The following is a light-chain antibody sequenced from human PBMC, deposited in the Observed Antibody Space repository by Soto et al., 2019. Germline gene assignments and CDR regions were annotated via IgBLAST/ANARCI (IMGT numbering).Light chain of an antibody. V-gene: IGKV1-5*03. J-gene: IGKJ5*01. CDR2: KAS. Sequence: IQMTQSPSTLSGSVGDRVTITCRASQTISSWLAWYQQKPGKAPKLLIYKASTLKSGVLSRFSGSGSGTDFTLTISSLQPEDFATYYCQQNYNTPITFGQGTRLEIK. CDR3: QQNYNTPIT. CDR1: QTISSW.